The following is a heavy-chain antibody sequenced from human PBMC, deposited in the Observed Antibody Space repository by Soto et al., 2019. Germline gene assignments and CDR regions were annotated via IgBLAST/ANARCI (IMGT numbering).Heavy chain of an antibody. CDR1: GYTFTDYG. D-gene: IGHD1-26*01. J-gene: IGHJ5*02. CDR2: LSVNNGKT. V-gene: IGHV1-18*04. CDR3: VKGARERWRVTEGS. Sequence: QVQVVQSGVEVKKPGASVNVSCKASGYTFTDYGISWVRQAPGQGLEWMGWLSVNNGKTNYAQKFQGRVTMTTDTSTRTAYMELRRLRSDETAVYYFVKGARERWRVTEGSWGQGTLFSVS.